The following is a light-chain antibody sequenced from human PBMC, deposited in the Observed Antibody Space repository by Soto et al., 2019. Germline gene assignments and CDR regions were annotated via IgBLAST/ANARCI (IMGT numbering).Light chain of an antibody. Sequence: MTQSPSTLSASVGDRVTITCRASQSISRNLAWYQQKPGQAPRLLIYGTSTRATGIPARFSGSGSGREFNLTISRLQSEECALYYCQLYDNWPRKFGQGTNLYIK. J-gene: IGKJ1*01. CDR3: QLYDNWPRK. V-gene: IGKV3-15*01. CDR1: QSISRN. CDR2: GTS.